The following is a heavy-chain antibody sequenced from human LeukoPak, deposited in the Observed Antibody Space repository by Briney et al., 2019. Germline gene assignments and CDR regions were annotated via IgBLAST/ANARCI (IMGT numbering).Heavy chain of an antibody. CDR3: ARGLRYLSGRFDP. J-gene: IGHJ5*02. D-gene: IGHD3-16*02. CDR2: INHSGST. Sequence: PSEALSLTCAVYGGSFSGYYWSWIRQPPGKGLEWIGEINHSGSTNYNPSLKSRVTISVDTSKNQFSLKLSSVTAADTAVYYCARGLRYLSGRFDPWGQGTLVTVSS. CDR1: GGSFSGYY. V-gene: IGHV4-34*01.